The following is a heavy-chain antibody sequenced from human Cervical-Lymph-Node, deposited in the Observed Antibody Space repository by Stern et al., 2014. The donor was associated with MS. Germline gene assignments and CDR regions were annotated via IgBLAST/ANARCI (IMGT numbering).Heavy chain of an antibody. CDR3: SRDADAYSLVFGY. D-gene: IGHD5-24*01. CDR1: GASISSGEYY. J-gene: IGHJ4*02. V-gene: IGHV4-30-4*01. CDR2: IHYSGTT. Sequence: QVQLQEPGPGLVKPSQTLSLTCAVSGASISSGEYYWSWIRQSPGKGLEWIGYIHYSGTTYSNPSLKSRVTISVDTSKNQFSLKVSSVTAADTAVYYCSRDADAYSLVFGYWGRGTLVTVSS.